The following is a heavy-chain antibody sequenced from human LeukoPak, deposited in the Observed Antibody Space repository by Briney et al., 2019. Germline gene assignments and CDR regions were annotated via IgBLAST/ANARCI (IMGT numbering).Heavy chain of an antibody. CDR2: IYTSGST. Sequence: SETLSLTCSVSGGSISSYYWSWIQQPAGKGLEWIGRIYTSGSTNYNPSLKSRVTMSVDTSKNQFSLKLSSVTAADTAVYYCARELAAAGTWWFDPWGQGTVVTVSS. D-gene: IGHD6-13*01. J-gene: IGHJ5*02. CDR1: GGSISSYY. CDR3: ARELAAAGTWWFDP. V-gene: IGHV4-4*07.